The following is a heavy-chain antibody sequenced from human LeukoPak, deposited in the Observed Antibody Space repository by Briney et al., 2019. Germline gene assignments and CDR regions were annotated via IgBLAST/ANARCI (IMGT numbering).Heavy chain of an antibody. CDR3: ARGRIAVAAGPVWFDP. Sequence: SETLSLTCAVYGGSFSGYYWSWIRQPPGKGLEWIGEINHSGSTNYSPSLKSRVTISVDTSKNQFSLKLSSVTAADTAVYYCARGRIAVAAGPVWFDPWGQGTLVTVSS. V-gene: IGHV4-34*01. CDR2: INHSGST. CDR1: GGSFSGYY. J-gene: IGHJ5*02. D-gene: IGHD6-19*01.